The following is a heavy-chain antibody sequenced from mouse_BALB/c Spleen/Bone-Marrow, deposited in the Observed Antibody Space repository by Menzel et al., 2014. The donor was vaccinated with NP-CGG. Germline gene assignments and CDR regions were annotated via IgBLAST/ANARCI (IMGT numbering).Heavy chain of an antibody. CDR1: GFSLTSYS. J-gene: IGHJ4*01. CDR3: ARGSYYEGAMDY. Sequence: VKLVESGPGLVAPSQSLSITCTVSGFSLTSYSVHWVRQPPGKVLEWLGVIWAGGSTNYNSALMSRLSVSKDNSKSQVFLKMNSLQTDDTAMYYCARGSYYEGAMDYWGQGTSVTVSS. V-gene: IGHV2-9*02. CDR2: IWAGGST. D-gene: IGHD1-1*01.